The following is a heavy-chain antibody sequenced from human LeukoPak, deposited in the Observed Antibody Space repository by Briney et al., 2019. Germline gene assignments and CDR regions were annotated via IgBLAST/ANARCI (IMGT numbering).Heavy chain of an antibody. CDR2: MHFSGST. Sequence: SETLSLTCTVSGGSISSYYWSWIRQPPGKGLEWIGYMHFSGSTNYNPSLKSRVTISVDTSKNQFSLKLSSVTAADTAVYYCVLSGYYHFDYWGQGTLVTVSS. V-gene: IGHV4-59*01. J-gene: IGHJ4*02. CDR1: GGSISSYY. CDR3: VLSGYYHFDY. D-gene: IGHD3-22*01.